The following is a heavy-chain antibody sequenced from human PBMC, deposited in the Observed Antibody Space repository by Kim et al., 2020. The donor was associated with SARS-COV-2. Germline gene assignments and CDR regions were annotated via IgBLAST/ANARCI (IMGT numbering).Heavy chain of an antibody. CDR2: IYPGDSDT. CDR1: GYSFASYW. CDR3: ARRNLDAMPYYTMDV. V-gene: IGHV5-51*01. Sequence: GESLKISCKGSGYSFASYWIGWVRQMPGKGLEWMGIIYPGDSDTRYRPSFQGQVTISADKSISTAYLQWSSLKASDTAMYYCARRNLDAMPYYTMDVWGQGTTVTVSS. J-gene: IGHJ6*02. D-gene: IGHD2-2*01.